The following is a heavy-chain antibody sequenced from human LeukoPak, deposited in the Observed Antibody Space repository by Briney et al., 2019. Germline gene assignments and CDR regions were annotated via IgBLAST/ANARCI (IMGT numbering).Heavy chain of an antibody. D-gene: IGHD2/OR15-2a*01. Sequence: SESLSLTCTVSGGSISSSSYYWGWLRQPPGKGLEWIGSIYYSGSTYYNPSLKSRVTISVDTSKNQFSLKLSSVTAADTAVYYCASSIGFGYWGQGTLVTVSS. V-gene: IGHV4-39*07. J-gene: IGHJ4*02. CDR2: IYYSGST. CDR1: GGSISSSSYY. CDR3: ASSIGFGY.